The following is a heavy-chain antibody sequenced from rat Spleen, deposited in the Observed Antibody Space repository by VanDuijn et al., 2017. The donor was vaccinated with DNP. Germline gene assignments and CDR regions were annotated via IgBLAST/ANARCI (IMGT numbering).Heavy chain of an antibody. CDR3: ARPDY. CDR2: ISYDGSST. J-gene: IGHJ2*01. V-gene: IGHV5-7*01. CDR1: KFTFSDYN. Sequence: EVQLVESGGGLVQPGRSLKLSCAASKFTFSDYNMAWVRQAPKKGLEWVATISYDGSSTYYRDSVKGRFTVSRNNAKNTLYLQMDSLRSEDTATYYCARPDYWGQGVMVTVSS.